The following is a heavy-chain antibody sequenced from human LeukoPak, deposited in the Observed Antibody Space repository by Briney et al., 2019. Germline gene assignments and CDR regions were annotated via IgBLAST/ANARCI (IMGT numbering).Heavy chain of an antibody. D-gene: IGHD6-13*01. J-gene: IGHJ4*02. CDR3: ANEVAAAGMIFDY. V-gene: IGHV3-30*18. CDR2: ISYDGSNK. CDR1: GFTFSSYE. Sequence: GGSLRLSCAASGFTFSSYEMNWVRQAPGKGLEWVAVISYDGSNKYYADSVKGRFTISRDNSKNTLYLQMNSLRAEDTAVYYCANEVAAAGMIFDYWGQGTLVTVSS.